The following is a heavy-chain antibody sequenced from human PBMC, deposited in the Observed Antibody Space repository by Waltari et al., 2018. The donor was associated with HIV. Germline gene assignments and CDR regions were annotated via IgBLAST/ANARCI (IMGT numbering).Heavy chain of an antibody. V-gene: IGHV1-2*02. CDR1: GYTFTGYY. D-gene: IGHD3-22*01. CDR2: INPNSGGT. Sequence: QVQLVQSGAEVKKPGASVKVSYKASGYTFTGYYMHWVRQAPGQGLEWMGWINPNSGGTNYAQKFQGRVTMTRDTSISTAYMELSRLRSDDTAVYYCARAQYYYDSSGYYYGDYGMDVWGQGTTVTVSS. CDR3: ARAQYYYDSSGYYYGDYGMDV. J-gene: IGHJ6*02.